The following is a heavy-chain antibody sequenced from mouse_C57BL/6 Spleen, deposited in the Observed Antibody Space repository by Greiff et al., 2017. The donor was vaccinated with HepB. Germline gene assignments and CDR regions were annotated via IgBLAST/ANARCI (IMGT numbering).Heavy chain of an antibody. Sequence: QVQLHQSGAELVRPGTSVKMSCKASGYTFTNYWIGWAKQRPGHGLEWIGDIYPGGGYTNYNEKFKGKATLTADKSSSTAYMQFSSLTSEDSAIYYCARRSSGYDYAMDYWGQGTSVTVSS. V-gene: IGHV1-63*01. CDR1: GYTFTNYW. D-gene: IGHD3-2*02. J-gene: IGHJ4*01. CDR3: ARRSSGYDYAMDY. CDR2: IYPGGGYT.